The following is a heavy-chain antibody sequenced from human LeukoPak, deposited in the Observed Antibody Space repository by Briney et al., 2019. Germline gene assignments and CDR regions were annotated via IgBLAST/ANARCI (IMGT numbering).Heavy chain of an antibody. CDR3: ARRAGAYSHPYDY. CDR2: IYSGGST. Sequence: PGGSLRLSCAASGFTFSSYWMSWVRQAPGKGLERVSFIYSGGSTHYSDSMKGRFTISRDNSKNTLYLQMNSLRAEDTAVYYCARRAGAYSHPYDYWGQETLVTVSS. CDR1: GFTFSSYW. V-gene: IGHV3-53*01. J-gene: IGHJ4*02. D-gene: IGHD4/OR15-4a*01.